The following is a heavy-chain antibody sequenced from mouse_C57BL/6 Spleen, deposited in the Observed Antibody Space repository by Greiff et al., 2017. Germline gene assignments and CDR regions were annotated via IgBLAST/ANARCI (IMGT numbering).Heavy chain of an antibody. CDR1: GFNIKDDY. CDR2: IDTENGDT. V-gene: IGHV14-4*01. Sequence: EVQVVESGAALVRPGASVKLSCTASGFNIKDDYIHWVKQRPEQGLEWIGWIDTENGDTEYASKFQDQATITAYTSSNTAYLLLSSLTSEDTAVYYCTTGWWYWVQGTTLTLSS. J-gene: IGHJ2*01. D-gene: IGHD1-1*02. CDR3: TTGWWY.